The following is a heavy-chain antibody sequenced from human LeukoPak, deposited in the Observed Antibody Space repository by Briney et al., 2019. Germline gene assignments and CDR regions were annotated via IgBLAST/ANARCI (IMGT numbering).Heavy chain of an antibody. V-gene: IGHV1-69*13. J-gene: IGHJ4*02. Sequence: SVKVSCKASGGTFSSYGISWVRQAPGQGLEWMGGIIPVFGTANYAQKFQGRVTITADESTSTAYMELSSLRSEDTAVYYCARGYRPGAAGTRVDYWGQGTLVTVSS. CDR1: GGTFSSYG. CDR3: ARGYRPGAAGTRVDY. D-gene: IGHD6-13*01. CDR2: IIPVFGTA.